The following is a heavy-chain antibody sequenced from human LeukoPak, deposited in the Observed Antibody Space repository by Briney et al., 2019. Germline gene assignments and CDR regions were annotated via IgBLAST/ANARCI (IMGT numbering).Heavy chain of an antibody. D-gene: IGHD1-26*01. CDR1: GGSISIRNYY. Sequence: SETLSLTCIVSGGSISIRNYYWGWIRQPPGRGLEWIGSISYSGTYYNPSLKSRLTISVDTSKNHFSLNLRSVTAADTAVYYCARRTSNPVGAIDYWGQGTLVTVSS. CDR3: ARRTSNPVGAIDY. V-gene: IGHV4-39*01. CDR2: ISYSGT. J-gene: IGHJ4*02.